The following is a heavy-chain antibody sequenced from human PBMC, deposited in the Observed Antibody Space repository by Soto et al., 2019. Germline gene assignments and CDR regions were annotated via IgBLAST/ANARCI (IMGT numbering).Heavy chain of an antibody. J-gene: IGHJ4*02. CDR3: GRRRSGWYLDY. D-gene: IGHD6-19*01. CDR2: ISGSGGST. CDR1: GFTFSNYA. V-gene: IGHV3-23*01. Sequence: EVQLLESGGGLVQPGGSLRLSCAAPGFTFSNYAMNWVRQAPGKGLEWVSVISGSGGSTYYADSVKGRFTISRDNSKNTRYLQMSSLGGEDTAVYYCGRRRSGWYLDYWGQGTLVTVSS.